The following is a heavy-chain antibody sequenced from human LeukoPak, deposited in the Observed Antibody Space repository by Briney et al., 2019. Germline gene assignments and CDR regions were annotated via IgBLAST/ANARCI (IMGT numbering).Heavy chain of an antibody. CDR2: INHSGST. D-gene: IGHD3-3*01. CDR3: ARGFPTYYDFWSGYYTGLRFDP. CDR1: GGSFSGYY. V-gene: IGHV4-34*01. J-gene: IGHJ5*02. Sequence: SETLSLTCAVYGGSFSGYYWSWIRQPPGKGLEWIGEINHSGSTNYNPSLRSRVTISVDASKNQFSLKLSSVTAADTAVYYCARGFPTYYDFWSGYYTGLRFDPWGQGTLVTVSS.